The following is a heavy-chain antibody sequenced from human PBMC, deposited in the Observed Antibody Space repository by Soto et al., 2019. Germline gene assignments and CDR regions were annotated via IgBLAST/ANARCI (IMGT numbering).Heavy chain of an antibody. CDR1: GYTFTSRY. Sequence: ASVKVSCKASGYTFTSRYMHWVRQAPGQGLEWMGWISAYNGNTNYAQKLQGRVTMTTDTSTSTAYMELRSLRSDDTAVYYCARDLTPMDSWGQGTMVTVSS. J-gene: IGHJ3*02. V-gene: IGHV1-18*04. CDR2: ISAYNGNT. CDR3: ARDLTPMDS. D-gene: IGHD2-15*01.